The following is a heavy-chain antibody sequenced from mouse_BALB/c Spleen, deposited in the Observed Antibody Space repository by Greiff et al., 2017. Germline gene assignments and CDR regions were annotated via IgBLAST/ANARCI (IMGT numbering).Heavy chain of an antibody. V-gene: IGHV5-9-4*01. CDR2: ISSGGSYT. CDR3: ARGGNSGQWYFDV. J-gene: IGHJ1*01. D-gene: IGHD2-1*01. CDR1: GFTFSSYA. Sequence: EVMLVESGGGLVKPGGSLKLSCAASGFTFSSYAMSWVRQSPEKRLEWVAEISSGGSYTYYPDTVTGRFTISRDNAKNTLYLEMSSLRSEDTAMYYCARGGNSGQWYFDVWGAGTTVTVSS.